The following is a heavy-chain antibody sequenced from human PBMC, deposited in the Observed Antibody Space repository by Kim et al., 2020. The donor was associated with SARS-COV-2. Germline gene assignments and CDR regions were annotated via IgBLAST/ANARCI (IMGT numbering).Heavy chain of an antibody. V-gene: IGHV3-30*01. CDR2: VXYXGNXK. Sequence: GGSLRLSCAASGFTFSVFAMHWVRQAPGKXLXWVXXVXYXGNXKYXADXXXGRFTITRDNSKNTLFLXXNSLRAEDTALYYCARDQTYFSEGXVQYFYGMDVWGQXTXVTVSS. J-gene: IGHJ6*02. CDR3: ARDQTYFSEGXVQYFYGMDV. CDR1: GFTFSVFA. D-gene: IGHD3-3*01.